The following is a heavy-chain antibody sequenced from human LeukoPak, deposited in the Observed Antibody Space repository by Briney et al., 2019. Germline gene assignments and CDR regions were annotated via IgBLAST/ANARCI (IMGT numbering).Heavy chain of an antibody. CDR2: IYYSGST. CDR1: GGSISSYY. V-gene: IGHV4-59*01. Sequence: SETLSLTCTVSGGSISSYYWSWIRQPPGKGLEWIGYIYYSGSTNYNPSLKSRVTISVDTSKNQFSLKLSSVTAADTAVYYCARGLAAGEFDCWGQGTLVTVSS. D-gene: IGHD3-9*01. CDR3: ARGLAAGEFDC. J-gene: IGHJ4*02.